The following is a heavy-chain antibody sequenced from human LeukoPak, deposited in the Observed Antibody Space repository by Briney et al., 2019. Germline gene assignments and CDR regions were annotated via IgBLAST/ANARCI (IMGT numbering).Heavy chain of an antibody. CDR3: ARGLVVRGVYYYGMDV. CDR2: ISYDGSNK. Sequence: GGSLRLSCAASGFTFSSYAMHWVRQAPGKGLEWVAVISYDGSNKYYADSVKGRFTIPRDNSKNTLYLQMNSLRAEDTAVYYCARGLVVRGVYYYGMDVWGQGTTVTVSS. V-gene: IGHV3-30-3*01. CDR1: GFTFSSYA. D-gene: IGHD3-10*01. J-gene: IGHJ6*02.